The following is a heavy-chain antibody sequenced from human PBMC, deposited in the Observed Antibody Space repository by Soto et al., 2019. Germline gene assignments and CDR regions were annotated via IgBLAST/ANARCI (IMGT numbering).Heavy chain of an antibody. CDR2: IIPIFGTA. Sequence: QVQLVQSGAEVKKPGSSVKVSCKASGGTFSSYAISWVRQAPGQGLEWMGGIIPIFGTANYAQKFQGRVTITADESTSTAYMELSSLRSEDTAVYYCARRHDDFWSGYSNYYYYYGMDVWGQGTTVTVSS. D-gene: IGHD3-3*01. J-gene: IGHJ6*02. CDR1: GGTFSSYA. CDR3: ARRHDDFWSGYSNYYYYYGMDV. V-gene: IGHV1-69*01.